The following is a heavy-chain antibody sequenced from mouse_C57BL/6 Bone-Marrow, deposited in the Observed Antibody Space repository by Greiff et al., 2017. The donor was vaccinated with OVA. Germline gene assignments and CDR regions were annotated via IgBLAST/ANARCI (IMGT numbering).Heavy chain of an antibody. J-gene: IGHJ2*01. V-gene: IGHV1-55*01. Sequence: QVQLQQPGAELVKPGASVKMSCKASGYTFTSYWITWVKQRPGQGLEWIGDIYPGSGSTNYNEKFKGKATLTADKSSSTAYMELRSLTSEDSAVYFCARSRVFFDYWGQGTTLTVSS. CDR2: IYPGSGST. CDR3: ARSRVFFDY. CDR1: GYTFTSYW.